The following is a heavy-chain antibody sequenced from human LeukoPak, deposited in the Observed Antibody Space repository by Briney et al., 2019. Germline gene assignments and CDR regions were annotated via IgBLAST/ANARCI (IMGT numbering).Heavy chain of an antibody. CDR1: GGTFSSYA. V-gene: IGHV1-69*05. J-gene: IGHJ6*04. CDR2: IIPIFGTA. D-gene: IGHD2-2*02. Sequence: ASVKVSCKASGGTFSSYAISWVRQAPGQGLEWMGGIIPIFGTANYAQKFQGRVTIITDESTSTAYMELSSLRSEDTAVYYCARGVVPAAIWRDPPTLDVWGKGTTVTVSS. CDR3: ARGVVPAAIWRDPPTLDV.